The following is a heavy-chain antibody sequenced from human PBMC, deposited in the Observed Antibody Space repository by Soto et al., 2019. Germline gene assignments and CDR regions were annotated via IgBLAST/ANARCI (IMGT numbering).Heavy chain of an antibody. CDR2: INHDGSEK. Sequence: GGSLRLSCAASGFSFSHYWMSWVRQAPGKGLEWVANINHDGSEKYYLDSVKGRFSISRDNGKNSLFLQMNSLRAEDTAVYYCAKRNGGKPDFDYWGQGTLVTVSS. CDR1: GFSFSHYW. D-gene: IGHD2-15*01. V-gene: IGHV3-7*01. J-gene: IGHJ4*02. CDR3: AKRNGGKPDFDY.